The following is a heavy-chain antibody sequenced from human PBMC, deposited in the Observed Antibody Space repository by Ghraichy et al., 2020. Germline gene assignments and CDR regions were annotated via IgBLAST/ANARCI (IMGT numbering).Heavy chain of an antibody. CDR1: GFTFDDYA. D-gene: IGHD3-16*02. J-gene: IGHJ3*02. Sequence: GGSLRLSCAASGFTFDDYAMHWVRQAPGKGLEWVSGISWNSGSIGYADSVKGRFTISRDNAKNSLYLQMNSLRAEDTALYYCAKALTAHYDYIWGSYSYTKDAFDIWGQGTMVTVSS. CDR2: ISWNSGSI. CDR3: AKALTAHYDYIWGSYSYTKDAFDI. V-gene: IGHV3-9*01.